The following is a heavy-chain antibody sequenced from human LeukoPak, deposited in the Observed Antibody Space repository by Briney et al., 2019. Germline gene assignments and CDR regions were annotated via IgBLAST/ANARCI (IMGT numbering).Heavy chain of an antibody. CDR1: GYTFTGYY. V-gene: IGHV1-69*06. D-gene: IGHD6-19*01. J-gene: IGHJ4*02. CDR2: IIPIFGTA. CDR3: AYSSGWRGYYFDY. Sequence: ASVKVSCKASGYTFTGYYMHWVRQAPGQGLEWMGGIIPIFGTANYAQKFQGRVTITADKSTSTAYMELSSLRSEDTAVYYCAYSSGWRGYYFDYWGQGTLVTVSS.